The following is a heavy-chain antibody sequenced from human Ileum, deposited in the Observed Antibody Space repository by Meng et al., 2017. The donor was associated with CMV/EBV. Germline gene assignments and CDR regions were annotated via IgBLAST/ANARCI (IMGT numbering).Heavy chain of an antibody. CDR3: ARGSGSGGRDWFDP. V-gene: IGHV1-8*01. Sequence: KASGYNFINHDIKWFRQATGQGLEWMGWMNSNSGNTGYAQKFQGRVTMTRDTSITTAYMELSDLRSEDAAVYYCARGSGSGGRDWFDPWGQGTLVTVSS. D-gene: IGHD3-3*01. CDR2: MNSNSGNT. J-gene: IGHJ5*02. CDR1: GYNFINHD.